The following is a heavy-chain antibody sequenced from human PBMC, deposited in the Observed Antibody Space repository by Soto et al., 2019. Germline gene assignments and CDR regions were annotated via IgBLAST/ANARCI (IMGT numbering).Heavy chain of an antibody. D-gene: IGHD3-10*01. CDR3: ARRGSGGVHDDY. CDR1: GYSFSSYW. J-gene: IGHJ4*02. Sequence: EVQLVQSGAEVKKPGESLGISCKGSGYSFSSYWITWVRQKPGKGLEWMGRIDPSDSYTNYSPSLQGHVTFSADKSITTAYLQWSSLKASDTAMYYCARRGSGGVHDDYWGQGTLVTVSS. CDR2: IDPSDSYT. V-gene: IGHV5-10-1*03.